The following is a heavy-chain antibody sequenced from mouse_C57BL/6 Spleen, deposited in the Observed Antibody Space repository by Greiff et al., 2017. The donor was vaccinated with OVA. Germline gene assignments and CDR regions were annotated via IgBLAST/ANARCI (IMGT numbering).Heavy chain of an antibody. D-gene: IGHD1-1*01. Sequence: QVQLQQPGAELVKPGASVKLSCKASGYTFTSYWMQWVKQRPGQGLEWIGEIDPSDSYTNYNQKFKGKATLTVDTSSSTAYMQLSSLTSEDSAVYYCARLNGSSLGAYWGQGTLVTVSA. CDR1: GYTFTSYW. CDR2: IDPSDSYT. V-gene: IGHV1-50*01. CDR3: ARLNGSSLGAY. J-gene: IGHJ3*01.